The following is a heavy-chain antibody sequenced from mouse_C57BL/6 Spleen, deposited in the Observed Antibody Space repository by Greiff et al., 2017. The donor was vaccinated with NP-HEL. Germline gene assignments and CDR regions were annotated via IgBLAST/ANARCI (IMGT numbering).Heavy chain of an antibody. D-gene: IGHD1-1*01. CDR1: GYAFSSSW. V-gene: IGHV1-82*01. Sequence: VKLQESGPELVKPGASVKISCKASGYAFSSSWMNWVKQRPGKGLEWIGRIYPGDGDTNYNGKFKGKATLTADKSSSTAYMQLSSLTSEDSAVYFCAREITTNFDYWGQGTTLTVSS. J-gene: IGHJ2*01. CDR3: AREITTNFDY. CDR2: IYPGDGDT.